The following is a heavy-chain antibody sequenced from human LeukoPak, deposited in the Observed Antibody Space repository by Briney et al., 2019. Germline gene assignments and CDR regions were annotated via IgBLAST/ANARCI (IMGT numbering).Heavy chain of an antibody. J-gene: IGHJ4*02. CDR1: GFTFSSYW. CDR2: INSDGSST. V-gene: IGHV3-74*01. Sequence: GGSLSLSCAASGFTFSSYWMYWVRQVPGKGLVWVSRINSDGSSTNYADSVKGRFTISRDNAKNTLYLQMNSLRAEDTAVYYCAREYTVPDYFDSWGQGALVTVSS. CDR3: AREYTVPDYFDS. D-gene: IGHD2-2*02.